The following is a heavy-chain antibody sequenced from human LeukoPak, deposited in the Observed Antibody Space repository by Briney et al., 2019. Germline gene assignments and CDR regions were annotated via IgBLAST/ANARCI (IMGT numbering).Heavy chain of an antibody. CDR1: GFTFDDYA. Sequence: GRSLRLSCAASGFTFDDYAMHWVRQAPGKGLEWVSGISWNSGSIGYADSVKGRFTISRDNAKNSLYLQMNSLRAEDMALYYCAKDRSRILGRYFDYWGQGTLVTVSP. V-gene: IGHV3-9*03. CDR3: AKDRSRILGRYFDY. J-gene: IGHJ4*02. CDR2: ISWNSGSI. D-gene: IGHD2-15*01.